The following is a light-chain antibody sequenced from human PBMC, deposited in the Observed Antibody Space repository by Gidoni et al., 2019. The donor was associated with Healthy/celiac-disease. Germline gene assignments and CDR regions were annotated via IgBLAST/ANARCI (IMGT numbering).Light chain of an antibody. J-gene: IGLJ2*01. CDR1: KLGDKY. CDR2: QDS. Sequence: YELTQPPSVSVSPGQTASITCSGDKLGDKYACWYQQKPGQSPVLVIYQDSKRPSGIPERFSGSNSGNTATLTISGTQAMDEADYYCQAWDSSTAGVVFGGGTKLTVL. CDR3: QAWDSSTAGVV. V-gene: IGLV3-1*01.